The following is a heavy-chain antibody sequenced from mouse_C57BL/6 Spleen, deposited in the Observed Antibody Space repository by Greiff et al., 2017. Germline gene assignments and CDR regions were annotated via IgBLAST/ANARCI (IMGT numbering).Heavy chain of an antibody. V-gene: IGHV1-52*01. CDR1: GYTFTSYW. J-gene: IGHJ1*03. Sequence: VQLQQSGAELVRPGSSVKLSCKASGYTFTSYWMHWVKQRPIQGLEWIGNIDPSDSATHYTQKFKDKATLTVDKSSSTAYMQLSSLTSEDSAVYYSARSDYYGSSYGYFDVWGTGTTVTVSS. CDR2: IDPSDSAT. D-gene: IGHD1-1*01. CDR3: ARSDYYGSSYGYFDV.